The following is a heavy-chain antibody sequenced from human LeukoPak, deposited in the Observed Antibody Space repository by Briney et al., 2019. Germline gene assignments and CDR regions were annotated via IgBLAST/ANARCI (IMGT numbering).Heavy chain of an antibody. J-gene: IGHJ3*02. CDR3: ARSPYCSGGSCYSSWFRNDAFDI. V-gene: IGHV4-30-4*08. CDR2: IYYSGST. CDR1: GGSISSGGYY. D-gene: IGHD2-15*01. Sequence: SETLSLTCTVSGGSISSGGYYWSWIRQHPGKGLEWIGYIYYSGSTYYNPSLKSRVTISVDTSKNQFSLKLSSVTAADTAVYYCARSPYCSGGSCYSSWFRNDAFDIWGQGTMVTVSS.